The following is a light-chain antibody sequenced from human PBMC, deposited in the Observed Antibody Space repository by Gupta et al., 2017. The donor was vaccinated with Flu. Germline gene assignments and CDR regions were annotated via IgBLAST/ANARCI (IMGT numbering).Light chain of an antibody. V-gene: IGKV3-15*01. CDR1: QSVSSN. J-gene: IGKJ4*01. CDR2: GAS. CDR3: QQYNDWKVT. Sequence: PATLSVSPGERATLSCRASQSVSSNLAWYQQKPGQAPRLLIYGASTRATGIPARFSGSGSGTEFTLTISSLQSEDFAVYYCQQYNDWKVTFGWGTKVEIK.